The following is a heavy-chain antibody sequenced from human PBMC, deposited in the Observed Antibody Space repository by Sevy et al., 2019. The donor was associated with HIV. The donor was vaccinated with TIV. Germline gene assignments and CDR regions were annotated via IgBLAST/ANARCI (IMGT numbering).Heavy chain of an antibody. V-gene: IGHV1-2*02. CDR2: INPNSGGT. Sequence: ASVKVSCKASGYTFTGYYMHWVRQAPGQGLEWMGWINPNSGGTKYGQKFQGRVTMTRDTSISTAYMELSRLRSDDTAVYYCAKERVYCSGGTCKPGGWFDPWGQGTLVTVSS. CDR3: AKERVYCSGGTCKPGGWFDP. D-gene: IGHD2-15*01. CDR1: GYTFTGYY. J-gene: IGHJ5*02.